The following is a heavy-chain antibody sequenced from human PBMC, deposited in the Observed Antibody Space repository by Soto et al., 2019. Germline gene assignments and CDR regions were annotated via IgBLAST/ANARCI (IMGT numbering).Heavy chain of an antibody. D-gene: IGHD6-13*01. CDR2: IYYSGST. V-gene: IGHV4-39*01. Sequence: PSETLSLTCAVSGGSISRSSYYWGWIRQPPGKGLQWIGSIYYSGSTYYNPSLKSRVTISVDTSKNQFSLELTSVTVADTAVYYCARHSLWYSSSPRAFDYSGQGILVTVSS. CDR3: ARHSLWYSSSPRAFDY. J-gene: IGHJ4*02. CDR1: GGSISRSSYY.